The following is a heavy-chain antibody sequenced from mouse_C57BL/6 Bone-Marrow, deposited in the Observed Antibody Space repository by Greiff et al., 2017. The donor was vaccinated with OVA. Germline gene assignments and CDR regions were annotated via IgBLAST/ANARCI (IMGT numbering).Heavy chain of an antibody. Sequence: QVQLQQSGAELAKPGASVKLSCKASGYTFTSHWMHWVNQRPGQGLEWIGYLNPSSGYTKYNQKVKDKATLTADKSSSTAYMQLSSLTYEDSAVYYCARLLAWFAYWGQGTLVTVSA. D-gene: IGHD1-1*01. CDR2: LNPSSGYT. CDR1: GYTFTSHW. V-gene: IGHV1-7*01. J-gene: IGHJ3*01. CDR3: ARLLAWFAY.